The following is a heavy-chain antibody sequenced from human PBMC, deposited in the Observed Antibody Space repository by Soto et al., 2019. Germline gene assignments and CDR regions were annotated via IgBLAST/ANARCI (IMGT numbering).Heavy chain of an antibody. J-gene: IGHJ4*02. V-gene: IGHV1-46*01. CDR3: AKGSRGIAAAGAPDY. Sequence: SVKVCCKASGYTFTSYYMNWVRQAPGQGLEWMGIINPSGGSTSYAQKFQGRVTMTRDTSASTVYMELSSLRSEDTAVYYCAKGSRGIAAAGAPDYWGQGTLVTVSS. CDR1: GYTFTSYY. CDR2: INPSGGST. D-gene: IGHD6-13*01.